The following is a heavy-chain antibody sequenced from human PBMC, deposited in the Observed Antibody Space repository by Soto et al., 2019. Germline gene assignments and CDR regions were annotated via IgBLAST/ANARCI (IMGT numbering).Heavy chain of an antibody. CDR2: VYYSGSA. D-gene: IGHD1-26*01. CDR1: GGSINTYY. Sequence: ETLSLTCTVSGGSINTYYWIWIRQPQGKELEWIGYVYYSGSANYNPSLKSRVTISVDTSKNQFSLRLSSVTAADTAVYYCARGNNHYYGDWFDPWGRGTLVTVSS. V-gene: IGHV4-59*01. CDR3: ARGNNHYYGDWFDP. J-gene: IGHJ5*02.